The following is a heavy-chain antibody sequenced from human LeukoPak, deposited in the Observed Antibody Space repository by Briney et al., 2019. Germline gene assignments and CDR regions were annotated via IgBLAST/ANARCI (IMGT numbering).Heavy chain of an antibody. CDR3: AKDTAVVVPAAMGIWGHDAFDI. CDR1: GFTFSSYA. J-gene: IGHJ3*02. D-gene: IGHD2-2*01. Sequence: PGGSLRLSCAASGFTFSSYAMSWVRQAPGKGLEWVSAFSGSGGSTYYADSVKGRFTISRDNSKNTLYLQMNSLRAEDTAVYYCAKDTAVVVPAAMGIWGHDAFDIWGQGTMVTVSS. CDR2: FSGSGGST. V-gene: IGHV3-23*01.